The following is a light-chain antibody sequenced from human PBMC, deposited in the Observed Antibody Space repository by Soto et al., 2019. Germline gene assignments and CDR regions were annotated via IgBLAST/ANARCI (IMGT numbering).Light chain of an antibody. J-gene: IGKJ5*01. CDR1: QDINIY. CDR3: KQYDILPIT. V-gene: IGKV1-33*01. CDR2: DAY. Sequence: DIQMTQSTSSLFASVGDRVTITCQATQDINIYLNWYQQKPGKAHNLLIYDAYNLEIGVQSRFSGSGSGTHFTFTIRSLQTEDIGTYYCKQYDILPITFGRGTRLDIK.